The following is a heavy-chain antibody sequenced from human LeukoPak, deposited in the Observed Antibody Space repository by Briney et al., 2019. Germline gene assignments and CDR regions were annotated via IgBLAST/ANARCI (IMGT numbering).Heavy chain of an antibody. CDR2: IYPADSDT. CDR1: GYSFTTYW. J-gene: IGHJ4*02. Sequence: GESLKISCKASGYSFTTYWIGWVRQVPGKGLEWMGIIYPADSDTRYSPSFQGQVTISADKSISTAYLQWSSLKASDTAMYFCARAGGSYYFDYWGQGTLVTVSS. V-gene: IGHV5-51*01. CDR3: ARAGGSYYFDY. D-gene: IGHD1-26*01.